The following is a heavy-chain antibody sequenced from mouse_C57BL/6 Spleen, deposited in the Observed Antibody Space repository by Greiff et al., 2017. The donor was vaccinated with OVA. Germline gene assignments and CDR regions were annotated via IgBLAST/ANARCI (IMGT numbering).Heavy chain of an antibody. J-gene: IGHJ1*03. Sequence: QVHVKQPGAELVKPGASVKLSCKASGYTFTSYWMHWVKQRPGQGLEWIGMIHPNSGSTNYNEKFKSKATLTVDKSSSTAYMQLSSLTSEDSAVYYCARVDYGSSYVKYFDVWGTGTTVTVSS. CDR3: ARVDYGSSYVKYFDV. V-gene: IGHV1-64*01. CDR1: GYTFTSYW. D-gene: IGHD1-1*01. CDR2: IHPNSGST.